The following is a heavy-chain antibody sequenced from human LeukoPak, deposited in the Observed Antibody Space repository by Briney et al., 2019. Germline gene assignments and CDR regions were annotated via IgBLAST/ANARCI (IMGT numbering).Heavy chain of an antibody. V-gene: IGHV1-69*04. CDR1: GGTFSSYA. Sequence: GSSVKVSCKASGGTFSSYAISWLRQAPGQGLEWMGRIIPILGIANYAQKFQGRVTITADKSTSTAYMELSSLRSEDTAVYYCAFGNVRFLEWLTYYGMDIWGQGTTVTVSS. D-gene: IGHD3-3*01. CDR2: IIPILGIA. CDR3: AFGNVRFLEWLTYYGMDI. J-gene: IGHJ6*02.